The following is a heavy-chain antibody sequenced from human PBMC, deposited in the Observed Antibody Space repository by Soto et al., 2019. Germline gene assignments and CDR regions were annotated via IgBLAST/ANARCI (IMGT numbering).Heavy chain of an antibody. CDR3: AVRAFSSGWYSFFDY. CDR2: INHSGST. V-gene: IGHV4-34*01. D-gene: IGHD6-19*01. J-gene: IGHJ4*02. Sequence: QVQLQQWGAGLLKPSETLSLTCAVYGGSFSGYYWSWIRQPPGKGLEWIGEINHSGSTNYNPSLKSRVTISVDTSKHQFSLKLSSVTAADTAVYYCAVRAFSSGWYSFFDYWGQGTLVTVSS. CDR1: GGSFSGYY.